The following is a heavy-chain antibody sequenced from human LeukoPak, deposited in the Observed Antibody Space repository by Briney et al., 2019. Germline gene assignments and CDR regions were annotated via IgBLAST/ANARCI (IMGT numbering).Heavy chain of an antibody. CDR2: MSYSGST. CDR1: GGPVTTYY. D-gene: IGHD2-2*01. V-gene: IGHV4-59*02. J-gene: IGHJ4*02. Sequence: SETLSLTCTVSGGPVTTYYWSWIRQPPGKGLEWIGYMSYSGSTNYNPSLKSRVTISIDTSKNQFSLKLNSVAAADTAVYYCARGLGPYCVSTSCQDYWGRGTLVTVSS. CDR3: ARGLGPYCVSTSCQDY.